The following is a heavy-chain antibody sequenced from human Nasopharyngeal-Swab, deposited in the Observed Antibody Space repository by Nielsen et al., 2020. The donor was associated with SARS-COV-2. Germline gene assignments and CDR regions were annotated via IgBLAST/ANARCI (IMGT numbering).Heavy chain of an antibody. V-gene: IGHV5-51*01. J-gene: IGHJ4*02. CDR3: ARDGQPAAGYSGYDYLRGLNY. Sequence: GESPIPPRQCLGCRLTSYWIGLVRQMPGKGLEWMGIIYPGYSYTRYSPSFQGQFTISANKSICTAYLQWGSLKASDSAMYYCARDGQPAAGYSGYDYLRGLNYWGQGTLVTVSS. D-gene: IGHD5-12*01. CDR2: IYPGYSYT. CDR1: GCRLTSYW.